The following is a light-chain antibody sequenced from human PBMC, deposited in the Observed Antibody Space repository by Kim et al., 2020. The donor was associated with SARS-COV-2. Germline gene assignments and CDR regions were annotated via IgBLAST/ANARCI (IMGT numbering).Light chain of an antibody. Sequence: SSELTQDPAVSVALGQTVRITCQGDSLRTYYATWYQQKPGQAPVRVIYGKNNRPSGIPDRFSGSSSGNTASLTITGAQAEDEADYYCNSWDNSGDHPVLFGGGTKLTVL. CDR2: GKN. CDR1: SLRTYY. J-gene: IGLJ2*01. CDR3: NSWDNSGDHPVL. V-gene: IGLV3-19*02.